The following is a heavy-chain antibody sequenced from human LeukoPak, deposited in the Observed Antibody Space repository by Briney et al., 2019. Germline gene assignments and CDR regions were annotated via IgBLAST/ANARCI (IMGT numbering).Heavy chain of an antibody. V-gene: IGHV3-30*02. D-gene: IGHD3-22*01. CDR1: TFSFSTYT. CDR3: AKDMRESYYYDSSGSGY. Sequence: PGGSLRLSCVASTFSFSTYTMHWVRQAPGKGLGWVAFIRYDGSNKYYADSVKGRFTISRDNSKNTLYLQMNSLRAEDTAVYYCAKDMRESYYYDSSGSGYWGQGTLVTVSS. J-gene: IGHJ4*02. CDR2: IRYDGSNK.